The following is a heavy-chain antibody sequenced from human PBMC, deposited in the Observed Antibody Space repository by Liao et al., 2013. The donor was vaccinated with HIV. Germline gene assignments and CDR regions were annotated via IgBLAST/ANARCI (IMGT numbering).Heavy chain of an antibody. Sequence: QVQLQQWGAGLLKPSETLSLTCAVYGGSFSGYYWSWIRQPPGKGLEWIGEINHSGSTNYNPSLKSRVTISVDTSKNQFSLKLSSVTAADTAVYYCARGDPRYSSSWHRNGRGYYFDYWGQGTLVTVSS. CDR3: ARGDPRYSSSWHRNGRGYYFDY. V-gene: IGHV4-34*01. D-gene: IGHD6-13*01. CDR2: INHSGST. CDR1: GGSFSGYY. J-gene: IGHJ4*02.